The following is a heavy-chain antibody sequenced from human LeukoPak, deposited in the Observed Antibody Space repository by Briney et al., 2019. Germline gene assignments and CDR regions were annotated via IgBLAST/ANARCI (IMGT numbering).Heavy chain of an antibody. D-gene: IGHD2-2*01. Sequence: SETLPLTCSVSGGTISSGDYYWSWLPQAPGKGLVWFGYIYTGGSTFNYIPSLKSQVTMSGDTSKNQFSLRLSSVTAEDTAVYYCASTNCSSARCYGANWFDPWGQGTLVTVSA. J-gene: IGHJ5*02. V-gene: IGHV4-30-4*08. CDR2: IYTGGST. CDR3: ASTNCSSARCYGANWFDP. CDR1: GGTISSGDYY.